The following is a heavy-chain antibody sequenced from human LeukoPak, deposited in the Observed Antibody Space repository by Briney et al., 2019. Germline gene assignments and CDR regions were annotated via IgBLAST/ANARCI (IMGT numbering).Heavy chain of an antibody. CDR2: INHSGST. D-gene: IGHD2-2*01. Sequence: PSETLSLTCAVYGGSFSGYFWSWIRQPPGKGLEWIGEINHSGSTNYNPSLKSRVTISGDTSKNLFSLKLSSVTAADTAVYYCASSSTRSLFDYWGQGTLVTVSS. V-gene: IGHV4-34*01. CDR3: ASSSTRSLFDY. CDR1: GGSFSGYF. J-gene: IGHJ4*02.